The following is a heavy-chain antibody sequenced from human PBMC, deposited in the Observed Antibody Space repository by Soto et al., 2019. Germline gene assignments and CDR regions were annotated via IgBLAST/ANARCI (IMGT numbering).Heavy chain of an antibody. CDR1: GYTFTSYG. D-gene: IGHD3-22*01. J-gene: IGHJ4*02. V-gene: IGHV1-18*01. CDR2: ISAYNGNT. Sequence: ASVKVSCRASGYTFTSYGIIWVRQAPGQGLEWMGWISAYNGNTNYAQKLQGRVTMTTDTSTSTAYMELRSLRSDDTAVYYCARSDQYYYDSSGYGPFDYWGQGTLVTVSS. CDR3: ARSDQYYYDSSGYGPFDY.